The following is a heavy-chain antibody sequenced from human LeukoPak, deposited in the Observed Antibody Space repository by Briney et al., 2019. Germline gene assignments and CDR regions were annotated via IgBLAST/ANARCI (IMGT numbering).Heavy chain of an antibody. CDR1: GFTLRSYA. D-gene: IGHD6-13*01. V-gene: IGHV3-7*01. J-gene: IGHJ4*02. Sequence: GGSLRLSCAGSGFTLRSYAMSWVRQAPGKGLEWVANIKQDGSEKYYVDSVKGRFTISRDNAKNSLYLQMNSLRAEDTAVYYCARSQELVGGYYFDYWGQGTLVTVSS. CDR3: ARSQELVGGYYFDY. CDR2: IKQDGSEK.